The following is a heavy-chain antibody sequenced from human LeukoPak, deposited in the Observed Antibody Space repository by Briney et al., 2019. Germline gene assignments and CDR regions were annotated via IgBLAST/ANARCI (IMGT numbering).Heavy chain of an antibody. V-gene: IGHV3-9*03. Sequence: GGSLRLSCAASGFTFDDYAMHWVRQAPGKGLEWVSGISWNSGSIGYADSVKGRFTISRDNAKNSLYLQMNSLRAEDMALYYCAKGTERRAGAFDIWGQGTMVTVSS. CDR3: AKGTERRAGAFDI. CDR1: GFTFDDYA. CDR2: ISWNSGSI. J-gene: IGHJ3*02. D-gene: IGHD1-1*01.